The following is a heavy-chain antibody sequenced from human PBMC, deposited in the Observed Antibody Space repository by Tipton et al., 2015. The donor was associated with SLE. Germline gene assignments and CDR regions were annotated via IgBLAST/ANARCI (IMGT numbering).Heavy chain of an antibody. D-gene: IGHD1-1*01. J-gene: IGHJ4*02. CDR1: GFTFSTYA. CDR3: AAEPERQCFDY. CDR2: IPSHGSNT. Sequence: SLRLSCAASGFTFSTYAMHWVRQAPGRGLEWVAVIPSHGSNTYYADSVKGRFTISRDNSKNTLYLQMNSLRAEDTAVYYCAAEPERQCFDYWGQGTLVTVSS. V-gene: IGHV3-30*04.